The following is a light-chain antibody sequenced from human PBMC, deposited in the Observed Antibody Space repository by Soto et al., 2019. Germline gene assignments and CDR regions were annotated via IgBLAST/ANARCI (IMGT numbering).Light chain of an antibody. CDR2: GVS. Sequence: LTQPASVSGSPGQSITISCTGTSSDVGRYNYVSWYQQFPGKAPKLIIYGVSNRPSGVSNRFSGSKSGNTASLTISGLQAEDEADYYCNSYAGTSYVFGTGTKVTVL. CDR3: NSYAGTSYV. J-gene: IGLJ1*01. V-gene: IGLV2-14*01. CDR1: SSDVGRYNY.